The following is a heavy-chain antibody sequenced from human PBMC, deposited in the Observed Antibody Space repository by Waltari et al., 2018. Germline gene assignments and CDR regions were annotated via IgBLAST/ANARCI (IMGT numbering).Heavy chain of an antibody. J-gene: IGHJ4*02. D-gene: IGHD2-15*01. CDR3: ASDRGRGLFLDN. CDR1: GDSLSSNYW. Sequence: QVQLQESRPGLVKPSGTLSLTCAVSGDSLSSNYWWSWVRQPPGKGLEWIGQIHYSGRANYNPSLESRVTVSIDTSNNQFSLKLTSATAADTAVYYCASDRGRGLFLDNWGQGTLVTVSP. CDR2: IHYSGRA. V-gene: IGHV4-4*02.